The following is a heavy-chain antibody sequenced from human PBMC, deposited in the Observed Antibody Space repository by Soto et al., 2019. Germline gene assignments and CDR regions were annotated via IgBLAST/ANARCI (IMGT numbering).Heavy chain of an antibody. CDR2: IYYSGST. V-gene: IGHV4-31*03. D-gene: IGHD5-12*01. Sequence: LCLTGTRSRSSVSLGEHKWSLNSQHPGKGLEWIGYIYYSGSTYYNPSLKSRITISVDTSKNQFSLKLSSVTAADTAVYYCASDQYSGFQFHYWGQGTLVTVS. CDR1: RSSVSLGEHK. CDR3: ASDQYSGFQFHY. J-gene: IGHJ4*02.